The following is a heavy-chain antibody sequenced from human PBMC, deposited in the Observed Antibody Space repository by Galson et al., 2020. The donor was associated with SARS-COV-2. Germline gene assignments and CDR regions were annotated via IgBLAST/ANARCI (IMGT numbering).Heavy chain of an antibody. CDR2: ISYDGSNK. CDR1: GFTFSSYA. CDR3: ARPYSGSYYSWFDP. V-gene: IGHV3-30*01. D-gene: IGHD1-26*01. J-gene: IGHJ5*02. Sequence: GGSLGLSCAASGFTFSSYAMHWVRQAPGKGLEWVAVISYDGSNKYYADSVKGRFTISRDNSKNTLYLQMNSLRAEDTAVYYCARPYSGSYYSWFDPWGQGTLVTVSS.